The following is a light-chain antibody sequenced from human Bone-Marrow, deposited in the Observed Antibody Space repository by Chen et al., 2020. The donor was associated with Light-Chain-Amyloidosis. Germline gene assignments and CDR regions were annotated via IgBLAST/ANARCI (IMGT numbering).Light chain of an antibody. CDR3: AAWDGSLSGYV. CDR2: RHN. CDR1: SSNIGINY. V-gene: IGLV1-47*01. Sequence: QSVLTQPPSPSGTPGQRVTIPCSGASSNIGINYVYWYQPFPGAAPNLLIHRHNQRPSGVPDRFSASKSGTSAFLAISGLRSEDEADYYCAAWDGSLSGYVFGTGTKVIVL. J-gene: IGLJ1*01.